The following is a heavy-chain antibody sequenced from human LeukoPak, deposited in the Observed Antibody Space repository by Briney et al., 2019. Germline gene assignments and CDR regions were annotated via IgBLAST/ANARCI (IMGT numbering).Heavy chain of an antibody. D-gene: IGHD5-24*01. CDR3: ARDQRPYYFYGLDV. CDR1: GFTFSSYA. CDR2: ISGSGGST. J-gene: IGHJ6*02. Sequence: GGSLRLSCAASGFTFSSYAMSWVRQAPGKGLEWVSAISGSGGSTYYADSVKGRFTISRDNSKNTLYLQMNSLTTEDTAVYYCARDQRPYYFYGLDVWGQGTTVTVS. V-gene: IGHV3-23*01.